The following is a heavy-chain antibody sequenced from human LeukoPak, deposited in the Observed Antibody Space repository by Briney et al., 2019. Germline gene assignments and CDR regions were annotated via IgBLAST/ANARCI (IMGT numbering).Heavy chain of an antibody. Sequence: GGSLRLSCAASGFTFSSYAMSWVRQAPGKGPEWVSAISGSGGSTYYADSVKGRFTISRDNSKNTLYLQMNSLRAEDTAVYYCAKCQDIVVVPDPYFDYWGQGTLVTVSS. V-gene: IGHV3-23*01. CDR3: AKCQDIVVVPDPYFDY. D-gene: IGHD2-2*01. CDR1: GFTFSSYA. J-gene: IGHJ4*02. CDR2: ISGSGGST.